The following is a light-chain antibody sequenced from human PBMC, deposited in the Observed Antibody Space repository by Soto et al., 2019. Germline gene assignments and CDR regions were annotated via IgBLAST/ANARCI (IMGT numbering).Light chain of an antibody. Sequence: DIQMTQSPSTLSASVGDRVTITCRASQSISSWLAWYQQKPGKAPKLLLYKASSLESGVPSRFSGSGSGTEFTLTISSLQPDDFATDYCQPYNSPWTFGQGTKVEIK. CDR2: KAS. CDR1: QSISSW. J-gene: IGKJ1*01. CDR3: QPYNSPWT. V-gene: IGKV1-5*03.